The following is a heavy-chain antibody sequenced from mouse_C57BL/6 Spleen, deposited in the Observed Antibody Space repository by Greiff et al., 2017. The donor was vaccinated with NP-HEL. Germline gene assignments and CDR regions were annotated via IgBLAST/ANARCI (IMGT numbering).Heavy chain of an antibody. Sequence: QVQLQQPGAELVRPGTSVKLSCKASGYTFTSYWMHWVKQRPGQGLEWIGVIDPSDSYTNYNQKFKGKATLTVDNSSSTAYMQLSSLTSEDSAVYYCARITTVPFMDYWGQGTSVTVSS. CDR2: IDPSDSYT. CDR1: GYTFTSYW. V-gene: IGHV1-59*01. CDR3: ARITTVPFMDY. D-gene: IGHD1-1*01. J-gene: IGHJ4*01.